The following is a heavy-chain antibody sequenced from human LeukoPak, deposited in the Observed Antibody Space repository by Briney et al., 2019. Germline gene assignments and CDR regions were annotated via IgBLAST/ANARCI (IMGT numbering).Heavy chain of an antibody. D-gene: IGHD2-21*01. CDR1: GGSIRSSSDY. Sequence: SETLSLTCTVSGGSIRSSSDYWAWIRQPPGKGLEWIGSVYYDGTTYYNPSLKSRVTMSVATFKKEFSLRLSSVTAADTALYYCARDGGGEAVPFRRWFDAWGQGTLVTVSS. CDR2: VYYDGTT. CDR3: ARDGGGEAVPFRRWFDA. J-gene: IGHJ5*02. V-gene: IGHV4-39*07.